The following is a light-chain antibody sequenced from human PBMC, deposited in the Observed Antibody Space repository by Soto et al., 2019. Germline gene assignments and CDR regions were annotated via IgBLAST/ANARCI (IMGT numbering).Light chain of an antibody. CDR3: QQYGSSPRT. Sequence: IVLTQSPASLSLSLWDRATLTCRASQSVSRYLAWYQQKPGQAPRLLIYGASSRPAAVPARFSGSGSGTDFTLTINRLEPEDFAVYYCQQYGSSPRTFGQGTKVDIK. V-gene: IGKV3-20*01. CDR1: QSVSRY. CDR2: GAS. J-gene: IGKJ1*01.